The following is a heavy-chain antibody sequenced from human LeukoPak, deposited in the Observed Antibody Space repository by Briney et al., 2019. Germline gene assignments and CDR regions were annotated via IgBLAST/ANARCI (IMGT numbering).Heavy chain of an antibody. J-gene: IGHJ4*02. V-gene: IGHV1-18*01. CDR3: VRDRSYDILTGYYLFDY. Sequence: ASVKVSCKASGYTFTSYGISWVRQAPGQGLEWMGWISAYNGNTNYAQKLQGRVTMTTDTSTSTAYMELRSLRSDDTAVYYCVRDRSYDILTGYYLFDYWGQGTLVTVSS. CDR2: ISAYNGNT. D-gene: IGHD3-9*01. CDR1: GYTFTSYG.